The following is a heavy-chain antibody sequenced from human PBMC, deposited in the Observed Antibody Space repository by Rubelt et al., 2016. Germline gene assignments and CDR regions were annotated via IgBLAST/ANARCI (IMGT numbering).Heavy chain of an antibody. D-gene: IGHD2/OR15-2a*01. J-gene: IGHJ6*04. CDR3: ARGREMDSMTNFYYGLDI. CDR2: SQNGGNT. Sequence: QVQLRESGPGLVKPSETLSLTCTVSVGSLSRYYWNWLRLPPGKGLEWIGYSQNGGNTRYSSSLRSRASISLDTSENQFSLVLSSATAADSGVYYCARGREMDSMTNFYYGLDIWGRGTTVSVSS. V-gene: IGHV4-59*01. CDR1: VGSLSRYY.